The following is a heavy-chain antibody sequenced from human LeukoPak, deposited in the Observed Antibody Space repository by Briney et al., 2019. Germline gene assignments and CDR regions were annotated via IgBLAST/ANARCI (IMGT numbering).Heavy chain of an antibody. Sequence: ASVKVSCKASGYTFTSYDINWVRQATGQGLEWMGWMNPNSGNTGYAQKFQGRVTMTRNTSISTAYMELSSLRSEDTAVYYCARGRVTTYYDLENNWLDPWGQGTLVTVSS. D-gene: IGHD3-3*01. CDR3: ARGRVTTYYDLENNWLDP. J-gene: IGHJ5*02. V-gene: IGHV1-8*01. CDR1: GYTFTSYD. CDR2: MNPNSGNT.